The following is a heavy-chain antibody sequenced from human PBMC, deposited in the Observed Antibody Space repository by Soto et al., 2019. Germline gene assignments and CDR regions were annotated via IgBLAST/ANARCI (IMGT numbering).Heavy chain of an antibody. D-gene: IGHD1-1*01. Sequence: EVQLVESGGGLVQPGGSLRLSCAASGFTFSSYWMSWVHQAPGKGLEWVANIKQDGSEKYYVDSVKGRFTISRDNAKNSLYLQMNSLRAEDTAVYYCARVQLERLDNEWGWYYYYYYMDVWGKGTTVTVSS. CDR3: ARVQLERLDNEWGWYYYYYYMDV. CDR2: IKQDGSEK. J-gene: IGHJ6*03. CDR1: GFTFSSYW. V-gene: IGHV3-7*04.